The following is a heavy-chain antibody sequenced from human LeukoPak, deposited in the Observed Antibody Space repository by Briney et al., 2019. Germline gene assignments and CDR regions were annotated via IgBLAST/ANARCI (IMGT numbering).Heavy chain of an antibody. CDR3: AYSGQLVSVDY. V-gene: IGHV2-5*02. Sequence: SGPTLVNPTQTLTLTCTFSGFSLSTDEVGVGWIRQPPGKAPEWVALIYWDNDARYSPSLESRLTISKDTSKNQVVLTMTNMDPVDTATYYCAYSGQLVSVDYWGQGILVTVSS. J-gene: IGHJ4*02. CDR2: IYWDNDA. CDR1: GFSLSTDEVG. D-gene: IGHD6-6*01.